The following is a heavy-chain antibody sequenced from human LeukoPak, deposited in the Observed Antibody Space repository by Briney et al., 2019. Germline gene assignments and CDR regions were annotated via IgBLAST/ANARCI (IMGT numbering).Heavy chain of an antibody. CDR2: IWYDGSNK. CDR3: ARGISSIADNDFAY. J-gene: IGHJ4*02. CDR1: GFTFSSYG. V-gene: IGHV3-33*01. Sequence: GGSLRLSCAASGFTFSSYGMHWVRQAPGKGLEWVAVIWYDGSNKYYADSVKGRFTISRDNSKNTLYLQMNSLRAEDTAVYYCARGISSIADNDFAYCGQGTLVTVSS. D-gene: IGHD6-6*01.